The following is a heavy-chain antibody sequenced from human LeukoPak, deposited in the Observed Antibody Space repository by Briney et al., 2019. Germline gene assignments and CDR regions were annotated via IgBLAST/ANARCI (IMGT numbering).Heavy chain of an antibody. CDR3: AKDPEWELPFGMDV. V-gene: IGHV3-23*01. CDR1: GFTFSSYA. J-gene: IGHJ6*02. D-gene: IGHD1-26*01. Sequence: QPGGSLRLSCAASGFTFSSYAMSWVRQAPGKGLEWVSAISGSDGSTYYADSVKGRFTISRDNSKNTLYLQMNSLRAEDTAVYYCAKDPEWELPFGMDVWGQGTTVTVSS. CDR2: ISGSDGST.